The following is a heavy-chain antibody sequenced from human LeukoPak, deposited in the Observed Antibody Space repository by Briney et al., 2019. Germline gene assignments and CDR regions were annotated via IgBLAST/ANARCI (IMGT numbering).Heavy chain of an antibody. CDR1: GFTFSSYG. V-gene: IGHV3-23*01. CDR2: ISGSGGST. D-gene: IGHD5-24*01. J-gene: IGHJ6*03. CDR3: ARDPERWLQNSGYYYYYMDV. Sequence: GGSLRLSCAASGFTFSSYGMSWVRQAPGKGLEWVSAISGSGGSTYYADSVKGRFTISRDNSKNTLYLQMGSLRAEDMAVYYCARDPERWLQNSGYYYYYMDVWGKGTTVTVSS.